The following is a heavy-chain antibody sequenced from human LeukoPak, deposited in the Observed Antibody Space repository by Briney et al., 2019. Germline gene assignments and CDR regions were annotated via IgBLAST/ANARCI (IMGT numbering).Heavy chain of an antibody. J-gene: IGHJ4*02. Sequence: ASVKVPCKASGYTFTSYYMHWVRQAPGQGLEWMGIINPSGGSTSYAQKFQGRVTMTGDMSTSTVYMELSSLRSEDTAVYYCARAPVWNNVIDWGQGTLVTVSS. D-gene: IGHD1/OR15-1a*01. CDR1: GYTFTSYY. CDR3: ARAPVWNNVID. CDR2: INPSGGST. V-gene: IGHV1-46*01.